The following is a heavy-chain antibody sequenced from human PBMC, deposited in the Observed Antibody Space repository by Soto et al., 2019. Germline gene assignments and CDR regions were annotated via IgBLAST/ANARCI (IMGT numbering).Heavy chain of an antibody. D-gene: IGHD6-13*01. CDR1: GFTFSSYA. Sequence: PGGSLRLSCAASGFTFSSYAMHWVRQAPGKGLEWVAAISYDGSNKYYVDSVKGRFTISRDNSKNTLFLQMNSLRAEDTAVYYCVKDPFIAAAGPYYFDSWGQGTLVTVSS. CDR2: ISYDGSNK. V-gene: IGHV3-30-3*01. J-gene: IGHJ4*02. CDR3: VKDPFIAAAGPYYFDS.